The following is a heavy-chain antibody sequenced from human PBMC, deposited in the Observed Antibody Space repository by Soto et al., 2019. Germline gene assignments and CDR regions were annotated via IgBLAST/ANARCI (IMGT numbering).Heavy chain of an antibody. V-gene: IGHV3-64D*08. CDR3: VKDTRGYIATTGGMDV. CDR1: GFTFSIHT. D-gene: IGHD6-13*01. CDR2: IASNAGST. Sequence: GGSLRLSCSASGFTFSIHTMHWVRQAPGKGLECVSVIASNAGSTYYADSVKGRFTISRDNSKNTLYLQMSSLRAEDTAIYYCVKDTRGYIATTGGMDVWGQGTTVTVSS. J-gene: IGHJ6*02.